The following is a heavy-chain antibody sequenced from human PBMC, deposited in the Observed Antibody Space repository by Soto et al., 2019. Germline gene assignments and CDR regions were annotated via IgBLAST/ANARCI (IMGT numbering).Heavy chain of an antibody. J-gene: IGHJ6*03. Sequence: SETLSLTCTVSGGSISSGGYYWSWIRQHPGKGLEWIGYIYYSGSTYYNPSLKSRVTISVDTSKNQFSLKLSSVTAADTAVYYCARDQPGSNPRDGYYYYYMDVWGKGTTVTVSS. V-gene: IGHV4-31*03. CDR3: ARDQPGSNPRDGYYYYYMDV. D-gene: IGHD4-4*01. CDR1: GGSISSGGYY. CDR2: IYYSGST.